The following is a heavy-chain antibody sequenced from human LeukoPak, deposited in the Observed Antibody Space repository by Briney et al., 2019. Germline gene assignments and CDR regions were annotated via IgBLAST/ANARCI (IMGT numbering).Heavy chain of an antibody. Sequence: GGSLRLSCAASGFTFSSYVMSWVRQAPGKGLEWVSAISGSGGSTYYADSVKGRFTISRDNSKNTLYLQMNSLGADDTAVYYCAKGNWRYFDYWGQGTLVTVSS. CDR1: GFTFSSYV. CDR3: AKGNWRYFDY. D-gene: IGHD1-1*01. CDR2: ISGSGGST. V-gene: IGHV3-23*01. J-gene: IGHJ4*02.